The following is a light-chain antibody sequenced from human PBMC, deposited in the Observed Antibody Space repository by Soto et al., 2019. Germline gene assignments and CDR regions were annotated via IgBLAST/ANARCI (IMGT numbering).Light chain of an antibody. CDR3: SSSTTSSTVV. V-gene: IGLV2-14*01. CDR2: DVS. CDR1: SSYVGGYYY. Sequence: QSVLTQPASVSGSTGQSITISCTGTSSYVGGYYYVSWYQQHPGTAPKLMLYDVSNRPSGVSNRFSGSKSGNTASLTISGLQAEDEADYYCSSSTTSSTVVFGGGNKLTFL. J-gene: IGLJ3*02.